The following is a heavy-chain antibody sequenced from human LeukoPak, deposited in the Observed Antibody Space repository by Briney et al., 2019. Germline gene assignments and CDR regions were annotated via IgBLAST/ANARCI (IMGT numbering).Heavy chain of an antibody. Sequence: GGSLRLSCADSGFTFSSYAMHWVRQAPGKGLEWVSSISSSSSYIYYADSVKGRFTISRDNAKNSLYLQMNSLRAEDTAVYYCARDSSSLSYFDYWGQGTLVTVSS. D-gene: IGHD6-6*01. CDR2: ISSSSSYI. CDR1: GFTFSSYA. CDR3: ARDSSSLSYFDY. J-gene: IGHJ4*02. V-gene: IGHV3-21*01.